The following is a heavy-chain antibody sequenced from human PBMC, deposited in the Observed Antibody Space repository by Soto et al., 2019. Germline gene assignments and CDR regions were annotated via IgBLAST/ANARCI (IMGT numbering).Heavy chain of an antibody. CDR2: IYYSGST. D-gene: IGHD3-3*01. CDR1: GGSISSYY. CDR3: ARLRDWSGYNDY. J-gene: IGHJ4*02. V-gene: IGHV4-59*08. Sequence: PSETLSLTCTVSGGSISSYYWSWIRQPPGKGLERIGYIYYSGSTNYNPSLKSRVTISVDTSKNQFSLKLSSVTAADTAVYYCARLRDWSGYNDYWGQGTLVTVSS.